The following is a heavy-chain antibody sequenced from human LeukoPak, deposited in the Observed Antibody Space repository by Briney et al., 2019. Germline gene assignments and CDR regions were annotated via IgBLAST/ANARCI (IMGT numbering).Heavy chain of an antibody. V-gene: IGHV1-69*04. D-gene: IGHD1-26*01. CDR2: IIPIFGIA. J-gene: IGHJ6*02. CDR1: GGTFSSYA. Sequence: GSSVKVSCKASGGTFSSYAISWVRQAPGQGLEWMGRIIPIFGIANYAQKFQGRVTITADKSTSTAYMKLSSLRSEDTAVYYCARDPLDTGEGSLPRAYYYYGMDVWGQGTTVTVSS. CDR3: ARDPLDTGEGSLPRAYYYYGMDV.